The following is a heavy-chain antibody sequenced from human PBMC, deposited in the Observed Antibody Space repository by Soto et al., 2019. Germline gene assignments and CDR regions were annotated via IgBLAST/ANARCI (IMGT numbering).Heavy chain of an antibody. V-gene: IGHV3-53*02. CDR3: ARDGNYYDSSGYYYVFPLDY. Sequence: EVQLVETGGGLIQPGGSLRLSCAASGFTVSSNYMSWVRQAPGKGLEWVSVIYSGGSTYYADSVKGRFTISRDNSKNTLYLQMNSLRAEDTAVYYCARDGNYYDSSGYYYVFPLDYWGQGTLVTVSS. D-gene: IGHD3-22*01. CDR1: GFTVSSNY. J-gene: IGHJ4*02. CDR2: IYSGGST.